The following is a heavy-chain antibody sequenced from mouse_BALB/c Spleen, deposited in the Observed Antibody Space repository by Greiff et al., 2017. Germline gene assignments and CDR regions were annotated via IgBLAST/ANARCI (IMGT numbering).Heavy chain of an antibody. V-gene: IGHV5-9-4*01. CDR3: ARDFFTTATAY. J-gene: IGHJ3*01. CDR1: GFTFSSYA. Sequence: EVQRVESGGGLVKPGGSLKLSCAASGFTFSSYAMSWVRQSPEKRLEWVAEISSGGSYTYYPDTVTGRFTISRDNAKNTLYLEMSSLRSEDTAMYYCARDFFTTATAYWGQGTLVTVSA. CDR2: ISSGGSYT. D-gene: IGHD1-2*01.